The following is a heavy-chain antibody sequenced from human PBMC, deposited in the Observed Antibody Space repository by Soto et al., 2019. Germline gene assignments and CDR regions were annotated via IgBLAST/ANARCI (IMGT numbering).Heavy chain of an antibody. CDR2: INPNSGGT. CDR1: GYTFSGFY. D-gene: IGHD6-19*01. V-gene: IGHV1-2*02. J-gene: IGHJ4*02. Sequence: ASVKVSCKASGYTFSGFYMHWVRQAPGQGLEWMGWINPNSGGTKSAEKFQGRVTMTRDTSISTAYMELSRLTSDDTAVYYCASAAVTGTAGLDFWGQGTQGTAPQ. CDR3: ASAAVTGTAGLDF.